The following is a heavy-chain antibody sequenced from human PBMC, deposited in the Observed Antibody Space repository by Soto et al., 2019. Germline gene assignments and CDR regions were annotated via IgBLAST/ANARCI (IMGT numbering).Heavy chain of an antibody. Sequence: QVQLQESGPGLVKPSQTLSLTCTVSGGSISSGGYYWSWIRQHPGKGLEWIGYIYYSGSTYYNPSLKSRVTISVDPSKIQFSLKLSSVTAADTAVYYCATGTDSSGWPFDYWGQGTLVTVSS. J-gene: IGHJ4*02. CDR3: ATGTDSSGWPFDY. CDR2: IYYSGST. V-gene: IGHV4-31*03. D-gene: IGHD6-19*01. CDR1: GGSISSGGYY.